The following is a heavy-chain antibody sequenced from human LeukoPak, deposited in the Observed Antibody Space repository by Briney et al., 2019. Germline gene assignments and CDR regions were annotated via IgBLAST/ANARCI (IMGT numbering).Heavy chain of an antibody. CDR2: IIPIFGTA. CDR3: ARVGTAVAGPRGAFDY. Sequence: GASVKVSCKASGGTFSSYAISWVRQAPGQGLEWMGGIIPIFGTANYAQKFQGRVTITADESTSTAYMELSSLRSEDTAVYYCARVGTAVAGPRGAFDYWGQGTLVTVSS. J-gene: IGHJ4*02. CDR1: GGTFSSYA. D-gene: IGHD6-19*01. V-gene: IGHV1-69*13.